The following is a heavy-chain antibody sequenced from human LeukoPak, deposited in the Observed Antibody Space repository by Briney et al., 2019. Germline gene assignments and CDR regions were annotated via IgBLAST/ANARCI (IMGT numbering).Heavy chain of an antibody. CDR3: AREFVDGYSGYGSFDY. D-gene: IGHD5-12*01. CDR2: ISAYNGNT. V-gene: IGHV1-18*04. Sequence: ASVKVSCKASGYTFTSYGISWVRQAPGQGLEWMGWISAYNGNTNYAQKLQGRVTMTTDTSTSTAYMELKSLRSDDTAVYYCAREFVDGYSGYGSFDYWGQGTLVTSPQ. CDR1: GYTFTSYG. J-gene: IGHJ4*02.